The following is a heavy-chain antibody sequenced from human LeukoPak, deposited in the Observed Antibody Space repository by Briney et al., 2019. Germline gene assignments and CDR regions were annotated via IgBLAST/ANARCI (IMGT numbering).Heavy chain of an antibody. V-gene: IGHV3-30-3*02. CDR2: ISYDGSNK. CDR1: GFTFSSYA. CDR3: AKSHQSGSYPGDAFDI. J-gene: IGHJ3*02. D-gene: IGHD1-26*01. Sequence: PGGSLRLSCAASGFTFSSYAMHWVRQAPGKGLEWVAVISYDGSNKYYADSVKGRFTISRDNSKNTLYLQMNSLRAEDTAVYYCAKSHQSGSYPGDAFDIWGQGTMVTVSS.